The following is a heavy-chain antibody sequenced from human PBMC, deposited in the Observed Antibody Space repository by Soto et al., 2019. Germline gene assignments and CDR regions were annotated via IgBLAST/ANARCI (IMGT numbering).Heavy chain of an antibody. J-gene: IGHJ4*02. CDR2: IHHSGTN. V-gene: IGHV4-4*02. D-gene: IGHD2-21*02. CDR1: GGSISSNW. CDR3: ATHIALTTMRGFDY. Sequence: QVQLQESGPGLVKPSETLSLTCSVSGGSISSNWWSCVRQPPGNGLEWIGDIHHSGTNNYNPSLRSRVTISVDKSKNQLSLNLNSVTATDTAFYHCATHIALTTMRGFDYWSQGTLVTISS.